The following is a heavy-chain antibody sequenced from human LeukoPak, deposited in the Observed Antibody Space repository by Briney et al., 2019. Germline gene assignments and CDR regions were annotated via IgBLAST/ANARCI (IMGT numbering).Heavy chain of an antibody. Sequence: ASVKVSCKASGYTFTSYGISWVRQAPGQGLEWMGWISAYNGNTNYAQKLQGRVTMTTDTSTSTAYMELRSLRSDDTAVYYCARLQRGWFGELVSFDYWGQGTLVTVSS. D-gene: IGHD3-10*01. CDR3: ARLQRGWFGELVSFDY. V-gene: IGHV1-18*01. J-gene: IGHJ4*02. CDR1: GYTFTSYG. CDR2: ISAYNGNT.